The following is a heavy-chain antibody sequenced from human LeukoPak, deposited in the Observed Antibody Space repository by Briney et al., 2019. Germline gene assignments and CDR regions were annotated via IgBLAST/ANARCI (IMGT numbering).Heavy chain of an antibody. CDR1: GFTFSSSG. CDR2: ISTSSGTI. J-gene: IGHJ6*02. D-gene: IGHD2-15*01. Sequence: GGSLRLSCAASGFTFSSSGMHWVRQAPGKGLEWVSYISTSSGTINYADSVKGRFTISRGNAKNSLYLQMNSLRDEDTAVYFCARVGCRGGSCSSRGDYYYGMDVWGQGTTVTVSS. V-gene: IGHV3-48*02. CDR3: ARVGCRGGSCSSRGDYYYGMDV.